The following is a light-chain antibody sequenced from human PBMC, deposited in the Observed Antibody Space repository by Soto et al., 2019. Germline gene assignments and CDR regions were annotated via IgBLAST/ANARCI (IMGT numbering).Light chain of an antibody. CDR1: QSLAYIDGNTY. Sequence: DVVMTQSPLSLPVTLGQPASMSCRSSQSLAYIDGNTYLNWFQQRPGQSPRRLIYRVSNRDSGVPDRFSGSGPCTDFTLEISRVDAEDVGVYYCIQGTHWPPYTFGQGTKLEI. V-gene: IGKV2-30*01. CDR2: RVS. J-gene: IGKJ2*01. CDR3: IQGTHWPPYT.